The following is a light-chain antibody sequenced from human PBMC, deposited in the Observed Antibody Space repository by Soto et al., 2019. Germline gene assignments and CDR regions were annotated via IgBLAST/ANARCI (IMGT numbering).Light chain of an antibody. Sequence: EIVLTQSPATLSVSPGESATLSCRASQSVTSNFAWYQQKPGQAPRLLIYGASTRATGIPARFSGSGSGTEFTLTISSLQSEDFAVYYCQQYNDWLMYTFGQGTKLEI. V-gene: IGKV3-15*01. CDR2: GAS. CDR3: QQYNDWLMYT. J-gene: IGKJ2*01. CDR1: QSVTSN.